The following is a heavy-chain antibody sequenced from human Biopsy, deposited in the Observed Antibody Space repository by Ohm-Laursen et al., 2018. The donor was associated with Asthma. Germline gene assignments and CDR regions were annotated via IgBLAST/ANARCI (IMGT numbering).Heavy chain of an antibody. Sequence: SVKVSCKASGGTFSSYAISWVRQAPGQGLEWMGGIIPIFGIANYAQKFQGRVAITADESTSTAYMELSSLRSEDTAVYYCARSSHINWGGYFDYWGQGTLVTVSS. CDR3: ARSSHINWGGYFDY. J-gene: IGHJ4*02. CDR2: IIPIFGIA. D-gene: IGHD7-27*01. V-gene: IGHV1-69*13. CDR1: GGTFSSYA.